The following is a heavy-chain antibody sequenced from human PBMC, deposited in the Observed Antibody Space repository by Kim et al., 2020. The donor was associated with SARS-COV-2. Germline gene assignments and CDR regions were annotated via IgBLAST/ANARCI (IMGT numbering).Heavy chain of an antibody. Sequence: SRVTISVDTSKNQFSLKLSSVTAADTAVYYCARDSGYSSSWDHFYYGMDVWGLGTTVTVSS. V-gene: IGHV4-59*01. D-gene: IGHD6-13*01. J-gene: IGHJ6*02. CDR3: ARDSGYSSSWDHFYYGMDV.